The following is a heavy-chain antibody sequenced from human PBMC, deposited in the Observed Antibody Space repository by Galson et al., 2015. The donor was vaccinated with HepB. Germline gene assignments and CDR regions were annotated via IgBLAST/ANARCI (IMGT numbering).Heavy chain of an antibody. CDR1: GGTFSSYT. CDR2: IIPILGIA. D-gene: IGHD6-13*01. CDR3: ARAERIAAAGTGVHHYYYGMDV. V-gene: IGHV1-69*02. Sequence: SVKVSCKASGGTFSSYTISWVRQAPGQGLEWMGRIIPILGIANYAQKFQGRVTITADKSTSTAYMELSSLRSEDTAVYYCARAERIAAAGTGVHHYYYGMDVWGQGTTVTVSS. J-gene: IGHJ6*02.